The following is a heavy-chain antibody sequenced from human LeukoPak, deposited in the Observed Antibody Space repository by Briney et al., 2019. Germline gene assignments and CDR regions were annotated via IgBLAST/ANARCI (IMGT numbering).Heavy chain of an antibody. CDR2: IAAGGGGI. V-gene: IGHV3-23*01. CDR1: GFDFSTYA. D-gene: IGHD5-24*01. Sequence: GGSLRLSCAASGFDFSTYAMAWVRQAPGRGLEWVSVIAAGGGGIQYADAVQGRFTISRDNSKNTLYLQMNSLRAEDTAVYYCARARQRRLKLLPHGYWGQGTLVTVSS. CDR3: ARARQRRLKLLPHGY. J-gene: IGHJ4*02.